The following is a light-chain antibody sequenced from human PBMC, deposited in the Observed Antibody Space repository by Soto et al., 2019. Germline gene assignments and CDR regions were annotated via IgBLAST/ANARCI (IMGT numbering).Light chain of an antibody. CDR1: SSDVGGYNY. CDR2: EVN. Sequence: QSVLTQPPSASGSPGQSVTISCTGTSSDVGGYNYVSWYQQYPGKVPKLMVNEVNKRPSGVPDRFSGSKSGNTASLTVSGLQAEDDADYSCTSYAGGNNVFGTGTKLTVL. J-gene: IGLJ1*01. V-gene: IGLV2-8*01. CDR3: TSYAGGNNV.